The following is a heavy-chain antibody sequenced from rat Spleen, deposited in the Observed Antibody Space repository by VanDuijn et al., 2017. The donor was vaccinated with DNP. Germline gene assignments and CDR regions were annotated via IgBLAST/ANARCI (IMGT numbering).Heavy chain of an antibody. Sequence: EVQLQESGPGLVKPSQSLSLTCSVTGYSITTSYRWNWIRKFPGNKLEWMGYINSAGSTNYNPSLKSRISITRDTSKNQFLLQLNSVTTEDTATYYCARGLNYGGYIYSWYFDFWGPGTLVTVSS. V-gene: IGHV3-3*01. CDR1: GYSITTSYR. J-gene: IGHJ1*01. CDR3: ARGLNYGGYIYSWYFDF. CDR2: INSAGST. D-gene: IGHD1-11*01.